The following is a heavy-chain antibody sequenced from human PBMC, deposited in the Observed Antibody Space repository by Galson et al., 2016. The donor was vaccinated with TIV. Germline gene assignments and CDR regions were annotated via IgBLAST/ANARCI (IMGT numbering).Heavy chain of an antibody. CDR3: ATFSGARGPFDY. D-gene: IGHD2-15*01. Sequence: SEKVSCKASGYTLSHYYMHWVRQAPGQGLEWVGVIDPLGGGTTYAPQFQGRVTMTRDTSTSTVYMELTSLKSDDTAIFYCATFSGARGPFDYWGQGTLVAVSS. CDR2: IDPLGGGT. CDR1: GYTLSHYY. J-gene: IGHJ4*02. V-gene: IGHV1-46*01.